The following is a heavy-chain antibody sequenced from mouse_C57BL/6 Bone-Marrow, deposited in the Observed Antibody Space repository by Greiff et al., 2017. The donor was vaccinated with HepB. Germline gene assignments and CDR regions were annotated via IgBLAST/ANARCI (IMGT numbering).Heavy chain of an antibody. D-gene: IGHD1-1*02. V-gene: IGHV1-53*01. CDR2: INPSNGGT. Sequence: QVQLQQPGTELVKPGASVKLSCKASGYTFTSYWMHWVKQRPGQGLEWIGNINPSNGGTNYNEKFKSKATLTVDKSSSTAYMQLSSLTSEDSAVYCCARGGEYGAWFAYWGQGTLVTVSA. CDR3: ARGGEYGAWFAY. CDR1: GYTFTSYW. J-gene: IGHJ3*01.